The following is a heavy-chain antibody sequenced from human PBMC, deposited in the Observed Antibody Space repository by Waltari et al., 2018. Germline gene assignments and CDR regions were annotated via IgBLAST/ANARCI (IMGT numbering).Heavy chain of an antibody. CDR2: IKSNRDGATT. D-gene: IGHD5-12*01. CDR3: ITDDTGHDWGY. Sequence: EEQLVESGGGLVKPGGSLRLSCAASGFTFTNAWMTWVRQAPGKGLEWVGRIKSNRDGATTDYAAPVKGRFTISRDDSKNTLYLQMNSLKTEDTAVYYCITDDTGHDWGYWGQGTLVTVSS. J-gene: IGHJ4*02. V-gene: IGHV3-15*01. CDR1: GFTFTNAW.